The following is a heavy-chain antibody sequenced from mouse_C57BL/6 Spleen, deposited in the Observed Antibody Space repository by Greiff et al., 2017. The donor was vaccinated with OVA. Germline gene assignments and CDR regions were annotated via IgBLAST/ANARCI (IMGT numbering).Heavy chain of an antibody. CDR3: AREGYDLAWFAY. CDR2: IHPNSGST. CDR1: GYTFTSYW. Sequence: QVQLKQPGAELVKPGASVKLSCKASGYTFTSYWMHWVKQRPGQGLEWIGMIHPNSGSTNYNEKFKSKATLTVDKSSSTAYMQLSSLTSEDSAVYYCAREGYDLAWFAYWGQGTLVTVSA. D-gene: IGHD2-4*01. V-gene: IGHV1-64*01. J-gene: IGHJ3*01.